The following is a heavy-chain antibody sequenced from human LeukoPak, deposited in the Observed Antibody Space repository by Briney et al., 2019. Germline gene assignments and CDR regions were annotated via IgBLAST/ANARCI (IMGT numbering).Heavy chain of an antibody. CDR2: INPNSGGT. CDR1: GYTFTGYY. D-gene: IGHD3-22*01. Sequence: ASVKVSCKASGYTFTGYYMHWVRQAPGQGLEWMGWINPNSGGTNYAQRFQGRVTMTRDTSISTAYMELSGLRSDDTAVYYCARDYYDSSGYYYPKDYWGQGTLVTVSS. V-gene: IGHV1-2*02. CDR3: ARDYYDSSGYYYPKDY. J-gene: IGHJ4*02.